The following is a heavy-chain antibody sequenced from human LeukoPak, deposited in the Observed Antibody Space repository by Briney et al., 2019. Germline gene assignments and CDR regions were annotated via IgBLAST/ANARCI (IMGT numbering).Heavy chain of an antibody. CDR3: AKDQAGYYGSGSYYFL. J-gene: IGHJ4*02. D-gene: IGHD3-10*01. CDR1: GFTFSSYA. V-gene: IGHV3-23*01. Sequence: GGSLRLSCAASGFTFSSYAMSWVRQAPGKGLEWVSAISGSGGSTYYADSVKGRFTISRDNSKNTLYLQMNSPRAEDTAVYYCAKDQAGYYGSGSYYFLWGQGTLVTVSS. CDR2: ISGSGGST.